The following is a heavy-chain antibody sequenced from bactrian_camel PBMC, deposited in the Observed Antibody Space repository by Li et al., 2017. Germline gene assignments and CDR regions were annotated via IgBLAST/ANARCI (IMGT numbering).Heavy chain of an antibody. CDR2: IDTGGGNT. J-gene: IGHJ4*01. D-gene: IGHD4*01. Sequence: QVQLVESGGGSVQAGGSLRLSCTTSGYTPERFCLAWYRQAPGKEREGVAAIDTGGGNTYYAGSVKGRFNISRDAAKDTVYLQIDSLKPEDQAMYYCAANSVCLPAVIATVDSVCEYNYSGQGTQVTVS. V-gene: IGHV3S1*01. CDR1: GYTPERFC. CDR3: AANSVCLPAVIATVDSVCEYNY.